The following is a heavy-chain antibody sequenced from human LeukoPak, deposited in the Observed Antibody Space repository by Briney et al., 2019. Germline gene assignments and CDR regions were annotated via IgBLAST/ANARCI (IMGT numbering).Heavy chain of an antibody. Sequence: GASVKVSCKASGYTFTGYYMHWVRQAPGQGLEWMGWINPNSGGTNYAQKLQGRVTMTTDTSTSTAYMELRSLRSDDTAVYYCAREEYSSSSWREYYYYYGMDVWGQGTTVTVSS. D-gene: IGHD6-6*01. CDR2: INPNSGGT. CDR3: AREEYSSSSWREYYYYYGMDV. V-gene: IGHV1-2*02. CDR1: GYTFTGYY. J-gene: IGHJ6*02.